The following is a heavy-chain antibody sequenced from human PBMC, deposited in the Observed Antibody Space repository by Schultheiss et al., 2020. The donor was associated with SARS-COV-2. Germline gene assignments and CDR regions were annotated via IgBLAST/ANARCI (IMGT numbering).Heavy chain of an antibody. CDR2: IYYSGST. CDR3: ASILEHLVLGVGYFKY. CDR1: GGSISSYY. D-gene: IGHD6-6*01. V-gene: IGHV4-59*05. J-gene: IGHJ4*02. Sequence: SETLSLTCTVSGGSISSYYWSWIRQPPGKGLEWIGSIYYSGSTYYNPSLKSRVTISVDTSKNQFSLKLSSVTAADTAVYYCASILEHLVLGVGYFKYWGQGALVTAPQ.